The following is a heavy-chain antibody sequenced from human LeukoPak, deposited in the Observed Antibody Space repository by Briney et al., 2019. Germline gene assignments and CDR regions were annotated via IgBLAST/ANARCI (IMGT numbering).Heavy chain of an antibody. V-gene: IGHV3-30*18. Sequence: GGSLRLSCAASGFTFSSYGMHWVRQAPGKGLEWVAVISYDGSNKYYADSVKGRFTISRDNSKNTLYLQMNSLRAEDTAVYYCAKDLEGGMDVWGQGTTVTVSS. CDR2: ISYDGSNK. CDR1: GFTFSSYG. J-gene: IGHJ6*02. CDR3: AKDLEGGMDV.